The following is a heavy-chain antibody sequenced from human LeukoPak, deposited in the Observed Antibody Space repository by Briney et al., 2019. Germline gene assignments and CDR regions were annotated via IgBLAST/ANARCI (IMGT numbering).Heavy chain of an antibody. Sequence: SETLSLTCTVSGGSISSYYWSWIRQPPGKGPEWIGYIYYSGSTNYNPSLKSRVTISVDTSKNQFSLKLSSVTAADTAVYYCASLVGATSAFDIWGQGTMVTVSS. CDR1: GGSISSYY. D-gene: IGHD1-26*01. CDR3: ASLVGATSAFDI. J-gene: IGHJ3*02. V-gene: IGHV4-59*01. CDR2: IYYSGST.